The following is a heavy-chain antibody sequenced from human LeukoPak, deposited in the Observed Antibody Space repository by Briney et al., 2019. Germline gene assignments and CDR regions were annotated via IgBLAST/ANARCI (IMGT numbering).Heavy chain of an antibody. CDR2: INQDGSEK. J-gene: IGHJ6*03. CDR3: ARGIAARASRSTCYYLDA. CDR1: GFTFSSYW. D-gene: IGHD6-25*01. V-gene: IGHV3-7*01. Sequence: GGSLRLSCAAPGFTFSSYWMAWVRQAPGKGLEWVANINQDGSEKYYVDSVKGRFTISRDNAKDSLYLQMNSLRAEDTAVFHCARGIAARASRSTCYYLDAWGKGTTVT.